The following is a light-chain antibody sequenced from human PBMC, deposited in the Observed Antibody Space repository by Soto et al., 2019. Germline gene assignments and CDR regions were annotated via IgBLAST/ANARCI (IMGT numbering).Light chain of an antibody. Sequence: IVMTQSPATLSVSPGERATLSCRASQTIPSNLAWYQQKPGQAPRLFIYGVSTRATGVSARFSGSGSGTEFTLTISSLQSEDFAVYYCQQDDTWPPVFGGGTKVEI. J-gene: IGKJ4*01. V-gene: IGKV3-15*01. CDR2: GVS. CDR3: QQDDTWPPV. CDR1: QTIPSN.